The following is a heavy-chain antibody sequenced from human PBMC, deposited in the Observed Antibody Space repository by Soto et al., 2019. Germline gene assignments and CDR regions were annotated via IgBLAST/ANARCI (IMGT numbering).Heavy chain of an antibody. CDR2: IVVGSGNT. CDR1: GFTFTSSA. J-gene: IGHJ6*02. D-gene: IGHD3-3*01. Sequence: AASVKVSGKASGFTFTSSAVQWVRQARGQRLEWIGWIVVGSGNTNYAQKFQERVTITRDMSTSTAYMELSSLRSEDTAVYYCAAAARTTIFGVGSDVWGQGTTVTVSS. CDR3: AAAARTTIFGVGSDV. V-gene: IGHV1-58*01.